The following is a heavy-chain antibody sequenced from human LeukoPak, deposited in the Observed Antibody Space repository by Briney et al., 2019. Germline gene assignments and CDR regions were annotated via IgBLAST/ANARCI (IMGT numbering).Heavy chain of an antibody. CDR3: ARKEYCSSTSCPVGEDWFDP. D-gene: IGHD2-2*01. CDR1: GYTFTSYG. J-gene: IGHJ5*02. Sequence: GASVKVSCKASGYTFTSYGISWVRQAPGQGLEWMGWISAYNGNTNYAQKLQGRVTMTTDTSTSTAYMELRSPRSDDTAVYYCARKEYCSSTSCPVGEDWFDPWGQGTLVTVSS. V-gene: IGHV1-18*01. CDR2: ISAYNGNT.